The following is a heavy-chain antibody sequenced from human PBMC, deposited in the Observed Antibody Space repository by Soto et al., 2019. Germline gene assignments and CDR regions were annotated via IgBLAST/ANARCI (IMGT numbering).Heavy chain of an antibody. CDR2: INQDGSEK. CDR1: GFTVGIYW. D-gene: IGHD2-15*01. CDR3: ARGPGGSNDGTFNY. Sequence: EVQLVESGGGLVQPGGSLRLSCAASGFTVGIYWMKWVRQTPVKGLEWVANINQDGSEKNYVDSVRGRFTISRDNAKNSLYLQMSSLRAEDTAIYYCARGPGGSNDGTFNYWGQGALVTVSS. J-gene: IGHJ4*02. V-gene: IGHV3-7*05.